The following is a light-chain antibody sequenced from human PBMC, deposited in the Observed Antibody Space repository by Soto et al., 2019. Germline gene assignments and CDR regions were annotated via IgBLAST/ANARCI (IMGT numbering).Light chain of an antibody. CDR1: QSVLFSSNNRNY. CDR2: WAS. J-gene: IGKJ4*01. V-gene: IGKV4-1*01. Sequence: DIVMTQSPVSLAVSLGERATINCKSSQSVLFSSNNRNYLAWYQQKPGQPPKLLLYWASTRESGVPDRFSGSRSGTDFTLTISSLQAEDVAVYYCQQYYSTPLTFGGGTKVEIK. CDR3: QQYYSTPLT.